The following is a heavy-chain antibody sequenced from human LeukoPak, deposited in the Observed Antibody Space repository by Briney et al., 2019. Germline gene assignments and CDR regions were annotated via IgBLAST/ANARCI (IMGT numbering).Heavy chain of an antibody. D-gene: IGHD4-17*01. CDR1: GFTFNDYA. Sequence: GGSLRLSCAASGFTFNDYAMYWVRQAPGKGLEWVTLISYDGYDKSYADSVRGRFTISRDNSRNTLYLQMDSLTSEDTAVYYCAREDLDYGDPVDWGQGTLVTVSS. CDR3: AREDLDYGDPVD. CDR2: ISYDGYDK. V-gene: IGHV3-30-3*01. J-gene: IGHJ4*02.